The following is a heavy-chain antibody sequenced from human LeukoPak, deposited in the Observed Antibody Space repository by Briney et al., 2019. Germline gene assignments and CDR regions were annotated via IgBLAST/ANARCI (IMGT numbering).Heavy chain of an antibody. CDR2: INHSGST. D-gene: IGHD5-12*01. CDR3: ARDVYSGYDPKDYYYYYMDV. V-gene: IGHV4-34*01. CDR1: GGSFSGYY. Sequence: SETLSLTCAVYGGSFSGYYWSWIRQPPGKGLEWIGEINHSGSTNYNPSLKSRVTISVDTSKNQFSLKLSSVTAADTAVYYCARDVYSGYDPKDYYYYYMDVWGKGTTVTISS. J-gene: IGHJ6*03.